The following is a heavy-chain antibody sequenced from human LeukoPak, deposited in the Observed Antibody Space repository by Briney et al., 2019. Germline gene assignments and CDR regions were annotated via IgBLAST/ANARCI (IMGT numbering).Heavy chain of an antibody. CDR1: GFTFSSYG. J-gene: IGHJ6*04. V-gene: IGHV3-30*18. CDR3: AKALSYYGDYVGYYYYGMDV. D-gene: IGHD4-17*01. Sequence: GGSLRLSCAASGFTFSSYGMHWVRQAPGKGLEWVAVISYVGSNKYYADSVKGRFTISRDNSKNTLYLQMNSLRAEDTAVYYCAKALSYYGDYVGYYYYGMDVWGKGTTVTVSS. CDR2: ISYVGSNK.